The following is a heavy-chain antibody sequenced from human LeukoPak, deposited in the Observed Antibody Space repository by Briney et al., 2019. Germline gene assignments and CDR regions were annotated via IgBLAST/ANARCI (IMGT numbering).Heavy chain of an antibody. CDR3: ARVYYGGNDY. Sequence: PGGSLRLSCAASGFTFSSYAMHWVRQAPGKGLEWVAVISYDGSNKYYADSVKGRFTISRDNSKNTLYLQMNSLRAEDTAVYYCARVYYGGNDYWGQGTLVTVSS. CDR1: GFTFSSYA. CDR2: ISYDGSNK. J-gene: IGHJ4*02. D-gene: IGHD4-23*01. V-gene: IGHV3-30*04.